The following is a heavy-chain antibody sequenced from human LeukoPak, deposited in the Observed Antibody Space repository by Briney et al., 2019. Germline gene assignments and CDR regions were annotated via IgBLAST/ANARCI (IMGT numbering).Heavy chain of an antibody. CDR2: IYYSGST. CDR1: GGSISSGGYY. CDR3: ARSYCSSTSCYRHYYYMDV. D-gene: IGHD2-2*01. V-gene: IGHV4-31*03. Sequence: SETLSLTCTVSGGSISSGGYYWSWIRQHPGKGLEWIGYIYYSGSTYYNPSLKSRVTISVDTSKNQFSLKLSSVTAADTAVYYCARSYCSSTSCYRHYYYMDVWGKGTTVTVSS. J-gene: IGHJ6*03.